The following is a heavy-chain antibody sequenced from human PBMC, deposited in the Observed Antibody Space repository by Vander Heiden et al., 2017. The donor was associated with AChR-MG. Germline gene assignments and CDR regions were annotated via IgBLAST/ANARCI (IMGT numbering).Heavy chain of an antibody. V-gene: IGHV4-61*01. CDR3: ARAGLQQLVGRYYFDY. CDR2: IYYSGST. J-gene: IGHJ4*02. CDR1: GGSVSSGSYY. Sequence: QVQLQESGPGLVKPSETLSLTGTVPGGSVSSGSYYWSWIRQPPGKGLEWIGYIYYSGSTNYNPSLKSRVTISVDTSKNQFSLKLSSVTAADTAVYYCARAGLQQLVGRYYFDYWGQGTLVTVSS. D-gene: IGHD6-13*01.